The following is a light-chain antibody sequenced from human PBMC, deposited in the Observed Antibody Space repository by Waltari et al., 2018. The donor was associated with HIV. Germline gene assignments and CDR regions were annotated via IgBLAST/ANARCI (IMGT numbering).Light chain of an antibody. CDR2: SNN. CDR1: SSNIGSKT. Sequence: QSVLTQPPSTSGTPGQRVTISCSGSSSNIGSKTVNWYQQLPGTAPKLLIKSNNPRPSGVPDRFSGSKSGTSASLAISGLQSEDEADYYCAAWDDSLNGWVFGGGTKLTVL. CDR3: AAWDDSLNGWV. J-gene: IGLJ3*02. V-gene: IGLV1-44*01.